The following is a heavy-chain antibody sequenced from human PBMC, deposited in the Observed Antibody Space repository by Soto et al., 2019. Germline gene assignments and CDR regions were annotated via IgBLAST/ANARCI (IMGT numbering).Heavy chain of an antibody. D-gene: IGHD4-17*01. Sequence: LSLTCTVSGGSVSSGSYYWSWIRQPPGKGLEWIGYIYYSGSTNYNPSLKSRVTISVDTSKNQFSLKLSSVTAADTAVFYCARDRATVTNNYYGMDVWGQGTTVTVSS. CDR1: GGSVSSGSYY. CDR2: IYYSGST. CDR3: ARDRATVTNNYYGMDV. V-gene: IGHV4-61*01. J-gene: IGHJ6*02.